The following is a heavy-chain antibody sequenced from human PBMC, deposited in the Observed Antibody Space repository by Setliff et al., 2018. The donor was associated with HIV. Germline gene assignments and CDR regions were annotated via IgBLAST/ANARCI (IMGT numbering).Heavy chain of an antibody. J-gene: IGHJ4*02. D-gene: IGHD2-15*01. CDR2: VGSSSGYT. Sequence: LRLSCAASGFTLSSYSMNWVRQAPGKGLEWVSSVGSSSGYTYYADSVKGRFTISRDNAKNSLYLQMNSLRAEDTAVYYCATLWMRGGYFDTWGQGTLVTVSS. CDR1: GFTLSSYS. V-gene: IGHV3-21*01. CDR3: ATLWMRGGYFDT.